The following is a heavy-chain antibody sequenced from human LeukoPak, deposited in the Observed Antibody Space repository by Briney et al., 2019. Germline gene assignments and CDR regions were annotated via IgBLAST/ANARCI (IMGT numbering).Heavy chain of an antibody. D-gene: IGHD3-3*01. Sequence: SETLSLTCTVSGGSISSSSYYWGWIRQPPGMGLEWIGSIYYSGSTYYNPSLKSRVTISVDTSKNQFSLKLSSVTAADTAVYYCARGQGYDFWSGYLYYFDYWGQGTLVTVSS. CDR2: IYYSGST. CDR1: GGSISSSSYY. CDR3: ARGQGYDFWSGYLYYFDY. J-gene: IGHJ4*02. V-gene: IGHV4-39*01.